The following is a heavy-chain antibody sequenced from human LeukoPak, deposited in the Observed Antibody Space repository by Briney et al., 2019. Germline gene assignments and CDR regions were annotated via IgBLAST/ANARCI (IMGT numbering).Heavy chain of an antibody. CDR2: ISYDGSNK. J-gene: IGHJ4*02. V-gene: IGHV3-30*03. CDR3: ARGDTGYSSSWYLFDY. Sequence: PGGSLRLSCAASGFTFSSYGMHWVRQAPGKGLEWVAVISYDGSNKYYADSVKGRFTISRDNSKNTLYLQMNSLRAEDTAVYYCARGDTGYSSSWYLFDYWGQGTLVTVSS. D-gene: IGHD6-13*01. CDR1: GFTFSSYG.